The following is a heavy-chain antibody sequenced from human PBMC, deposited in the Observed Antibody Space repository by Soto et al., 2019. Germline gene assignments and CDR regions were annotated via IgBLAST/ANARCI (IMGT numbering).Heavy chain of an antibody. CDR1: GFTFSAYW. CDR3: TRGHYYGMDV. J-gene: IGHJ6*02. Sequence: EVQLVESGGGLVQPGGSLRLSCAASGFTFSAYWMHWVRQAPGTGLVWVSRTNTDGTATTYADSVEGRFTISRDNAKNMVYLQMNSLRAEDTAVYYCTRGHYYGMDVWGQGTTVTVSS. CDR2: TNTDGTAT. V-gene: IGHV3-74*03.